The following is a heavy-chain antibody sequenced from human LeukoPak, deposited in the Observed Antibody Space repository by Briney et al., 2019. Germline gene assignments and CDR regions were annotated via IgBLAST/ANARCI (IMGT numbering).Heavy chain of an antibody. D-gene: IGHD3-22*01. CDR3: ARVNDDYYDSSGFDY. CDR1: GGSISGGGYS. V-gene: IGHV4-30-2*01. Sequence: SQTLSLTCVVSGGSISGGGYSWSWIRQPPGKGLEWIGYIYHSGSTYYNPSLKSRVTISVDRSKNQFSLKLSSVTAADTAVYYCARVNDDYYDSSGFDYWGQGTLVTVSS. CDR2: IYHSGST. J-gene: IGHJ4*02.